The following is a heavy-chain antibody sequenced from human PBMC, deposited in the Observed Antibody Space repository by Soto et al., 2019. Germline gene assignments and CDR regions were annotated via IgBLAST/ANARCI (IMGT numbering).Heavy chain of an antibody. V-gene: IGHV1-2*04. J-gene: IGHJ3*02. D-gene: IGHD3-10*01. CDR3: AREGTYYYGSGSYGVDAFDI. CDR1: GYTFTGYY. CDR2: INPNSGGT. Sequence: QVQLVQSGAEVKKPGASVKVSCKASGYTFTGYYMHWVRQAPGQGLEWMGWINPNSGGTNYAQKFQGWVTMTRDTSISTAYMELSRLRSDDTAVYYCAREGTYYYGSGSYGVDAFDIWGQGTMVTVSS.